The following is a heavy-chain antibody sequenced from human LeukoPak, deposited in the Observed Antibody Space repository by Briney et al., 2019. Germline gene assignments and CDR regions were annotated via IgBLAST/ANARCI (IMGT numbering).Heavy chain of an antibody. CDR3: AKLVNDYGESDY. D-gene: IGHD4-17*01. Sequence: QPGGSLRLSCAASGFTFSSYAMSWVRQAPGKELEWVSAISGSGGSTYYADSVKGRFTISRDNSKNTLYLQMNSLRAEDTAVYYCAKLVNDYGESDYWGQGTLVTVSS. CDR1: GFTFSSYA. CDR2: ISGSGGST. V-gene: IGHV3-23*01. J-gene: IGHJ4*02.